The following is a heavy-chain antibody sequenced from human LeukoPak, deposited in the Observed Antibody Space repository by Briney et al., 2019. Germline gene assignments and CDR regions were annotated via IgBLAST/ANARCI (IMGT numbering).Heavy chain of an antibody. Sequence: PGGSLRLSCAASEFTFSDYYMSWIRQAPGKGLEWVSYISSSGSTIYYADSVKGRFTISRDNAKNSLYLQMNSLRAEDTAVYYCARGHSSGYYYYYGMDVWGQGTTVTVSS. CDR3: ARGHSSGYYYYYGMDV. J-gene: IGHJ6*02. CDR2: ISSSGSTI. CDR1: EFTFSDYY. D-gene: IGHD3-22*01. V-gene: IGHV3-11*01.